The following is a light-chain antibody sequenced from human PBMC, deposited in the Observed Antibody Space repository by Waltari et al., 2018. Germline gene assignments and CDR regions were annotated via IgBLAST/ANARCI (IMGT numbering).Light chain of an antibody. Sequence: SALTQPRSVSGSPGQSVTLSCTGSNNDVGGYNSVSWYQHHPGKAPNLMIYDVTKRPSGVPVRCSGSKSGNTASLTISGLQADDEADYYCCSYAGSYTFIIFGGGTKLTVL. CDR3: CSYAGSYTFII. V-gene: IGLV2-11*01. J-gene: IGLJ2*01. CDR1: NNDVGGYNS. CDR2: DVT.